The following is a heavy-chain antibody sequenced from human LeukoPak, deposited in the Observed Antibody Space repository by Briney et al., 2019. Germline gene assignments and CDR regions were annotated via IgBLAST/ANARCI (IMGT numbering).Heavy chain of an antibody. CDR3: AREYSPDIVVVVAAVVPFDI. V-gene: IGHV3-48*02. Sequence: GGSLRLSCAASGFTFSSYSMNWVRQAPGKGLEWVSYISSSSSSIYYADSVNGRFTISRDNAKNSLYLQMNSLRDEDMAVYYCAREYSPDIVVVVAAVVPFDIWGQGTMVTVSS. CDR2: ISSSSSSI. D-gene: IGHD2-15*01. J-gene: IGHJ3*02. CDR1: GFTFSSYS.